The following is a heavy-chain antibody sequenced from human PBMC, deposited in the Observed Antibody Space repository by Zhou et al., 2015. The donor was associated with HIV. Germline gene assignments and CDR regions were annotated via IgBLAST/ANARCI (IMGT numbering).Heavy chain of an antibody. Sequence: QVQLVQSGADVKKPGASVMVSCKASGYTFTGYYMHWVRQAPGQGLEWMGWINPDSGDTNYAQNFQGRVTMTRDTSITTAYMKLSRLKSDDTAVYYCARDRPRSGGGTYPLLTRGQGSLVTVSS. CDR3: ARDRPRSGGGTYPLLT. J-gene: IGHJ4*02. V-gene: IGHV1-2*02. CDR1: GYTFTGYY. D-gene: IGHD2-15*01. CDR2: INPDSGDT.